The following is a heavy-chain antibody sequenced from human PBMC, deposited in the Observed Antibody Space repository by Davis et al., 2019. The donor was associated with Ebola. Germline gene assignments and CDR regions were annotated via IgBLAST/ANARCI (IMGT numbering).Heavy chain of an antibody. CDR2: INSDGSST. CDR3: ARLACTSSSCYTGNYYYYYGVDV. Sequence: HTGGSLRLSCAASGFTFSSYWMHWVRQAPGKGLVWVSRINSDGSSTSYADSVKGRFTISRDNSKNTLYLQVNSLRAEDTALYYCARLACTSSSCYTGNYYYYYGVDVWGQGTTVTVSS. V-gene: IGHV3-74*01. D-gene: IGHD2-2*02. CDR1: GFTFSSYW. J-gene: IGHJ6*02.